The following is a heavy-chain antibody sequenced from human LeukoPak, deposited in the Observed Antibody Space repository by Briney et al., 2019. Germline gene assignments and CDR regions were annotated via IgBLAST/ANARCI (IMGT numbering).Heavy chain of an antibody. J-gene: IGHJ4*02. CDR2: FSGSGGST. D-gene: IGHD6-19*01. CDR3: TKPARAVGLDY. CDR1: GFTFSSYA. Sequence: GGSLRLSCAASGFTFSSYAMSWVRQAPGKGLEWVSAFSGSGGSTYYADSVRGRFAISRDNSKNTLYLQMNSLRAEDTAVYYCTKPARAVGLDYWGQGTLVTVSS. V-gene: IGHV3-23*01.